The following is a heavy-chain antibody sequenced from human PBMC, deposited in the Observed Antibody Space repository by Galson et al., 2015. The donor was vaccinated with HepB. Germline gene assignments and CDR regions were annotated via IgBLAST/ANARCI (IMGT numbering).Heavy chain of an antibody. CDR2: ISYDGSNK. V-gene: IGHV3-30*18. J-gene: IGHJ4*02. Sequence: LRLSCAASGFTFSSYGMHWVRQAPGKGLEWVAVISYDGSNKYYADSVKGRFTISRDNSKNTLYLQMNSLRAEDTAVYYCAKGQGVVVITLELFDYWGQGTLVTVSS. D-gene: IGHD3-22*01. CDR1: GFTFSSYG. CDR3: AKGQGVVVITLELFDY.